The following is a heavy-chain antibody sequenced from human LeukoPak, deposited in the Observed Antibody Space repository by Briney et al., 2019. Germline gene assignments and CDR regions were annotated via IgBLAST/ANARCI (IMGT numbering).Heavy chain of an antibody. J-gene: IGHJ3*02. V-gene: IGHV3-7*01. CDR2: IKQDGSEK. D-gene: IGHD6-19*01. Sequence: GGSLRLSCAASGFTFSSCWMNWVRQAPGKGLEWVANIKQDGSEKYYVDSVKGRFTISRDNAKNSLYLQMNSLRAEDTAVYYCARGKVAVAATDDAFEIWGQGTIVTVSS. CDR1: GFTFSSCW. CDR3: ARGKVAVAATDDAFEI.